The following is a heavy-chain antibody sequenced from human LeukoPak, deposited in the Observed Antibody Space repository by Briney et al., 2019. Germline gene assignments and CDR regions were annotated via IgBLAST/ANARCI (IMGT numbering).Heavy chain of an antibody. V-gene: IGHV4-4*02. Sequence: SESLSLTCGVSGGSVSSTNWWTWIRQPPGKGLEWIGEVHLDGRTNFNPSLKSRLTMSVDLSENHVSLKLTSVTAADTAVYYCAREGGFYRPLDYSGQGTLVTVSS. D-gene: IGHD6-25*01. CDR2: VHLDGRT. CDR3: AREGGFYRPLDY. J-gene: IGHJ4*02. CDR1: GGSVSSTNW.